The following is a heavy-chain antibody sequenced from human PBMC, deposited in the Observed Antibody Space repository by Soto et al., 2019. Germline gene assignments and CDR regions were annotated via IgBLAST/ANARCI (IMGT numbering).Heavy chain of an antibody. V-gene: IGHV3-7*03. D-gene: IGHD3-10*01. CDR3: TTEITYNGVDIYPA. CDR2: IKQDGSEK. CDR1: GFTIGDYW. J-gene: IGHJ5*02. Sequence: EVQLVESGGGVVQPGGSLRLSCAASGFTIGDYWMSWVRQAPGKGLEWVANIKQDGSEKYYVDSVKGRFTISRDSAKNSLYLQMNSLKTEDTAVYLCTTEITYNGVDIYPAWGQGTLVTVS.